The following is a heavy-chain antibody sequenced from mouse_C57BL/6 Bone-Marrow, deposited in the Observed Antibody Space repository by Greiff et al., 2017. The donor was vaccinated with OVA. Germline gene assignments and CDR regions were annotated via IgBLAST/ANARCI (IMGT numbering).Heavy chain of an antibody. J-gene: IGHJ2*02. CDR1: GFNIKDDY. Sequence: EVQLQQSGAELVRPGASVKLSCTASGFNIKDDYMHWVKERPEQGLEWIGWIDPENGDTEYASKFQGKATITADPSSKTVYLHLSSLTSEDTAVYYCTTSRYWGQDTSLTVSS. CDR2: IDPENGDT. V-gene: IGHV14-4*01. CDR3: TTSRY.